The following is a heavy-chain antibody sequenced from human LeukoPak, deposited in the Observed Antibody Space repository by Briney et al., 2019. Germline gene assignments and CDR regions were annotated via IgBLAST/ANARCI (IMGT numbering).Heavy chain of an antibody. J-gene: IGHJ4*02. CDR1: GFTFNNYA. D-gene: IGHD2-2*02. CDR3: AKGTGGLIVVVPAAIR. Sequence: GGSLRLSCAASGFTFNNYAMSWVRQAPGKGLEWVSAISGSGGSTYYADSVKGRFTISRDNSKNTLYLQMNSLRAEDTAVYYCAKGTGGLIVVVPAAIRWGQGTLVTVSS. V-gene: IGHV3-23*01. CDR2: ISGSGGST.